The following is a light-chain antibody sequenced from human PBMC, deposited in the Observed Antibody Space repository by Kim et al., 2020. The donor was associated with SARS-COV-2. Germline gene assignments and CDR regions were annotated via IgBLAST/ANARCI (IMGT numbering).Light chain of an antibody. Sequence: GQSVTIPCTGTSSDVGRFNFVSWYQHHPGKAPKVIIYDVTKRPSGVPDRFSGSKSANTASLTVSGLQAEDEADYYCSSYAGSNTYVFGTGTKVTVL. V-gene: IGLV2-8*01. CDR3: SSYAGSNTYV. CDR1: SSDVGRFNF. CDR2: DVT. J-gene: IGLJ1*01.